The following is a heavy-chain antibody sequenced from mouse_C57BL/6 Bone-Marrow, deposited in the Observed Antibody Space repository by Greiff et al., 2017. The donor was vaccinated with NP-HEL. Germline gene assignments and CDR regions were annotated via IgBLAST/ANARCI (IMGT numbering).Heavy chain of an antibody. D-gene: IGHD1-1*01. CDR2: ISSGGDYI. CDR3: TRGGYYYGSSYFMDY. J-gene: IGHJ4*01. V-gene: IGHV5-9-1*02. Sequence: EVKVEESGEGLVKPGGSLKLSCAASGFTFSSYAMSWVRQTPEKRLEWVAYISSGGDYIYYADTVKGRFTISRDNARNTLYLQMSSLKSEDTAMYYCTRGGYYYGSSYFMDYWGQGTSVTVSS. CDR1: GFTFSSYA.